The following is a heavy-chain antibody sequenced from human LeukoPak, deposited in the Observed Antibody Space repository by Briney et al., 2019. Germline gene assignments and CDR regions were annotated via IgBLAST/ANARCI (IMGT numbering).Heavy chain of an antibody. CDR1: GGSISSYY. Sequence: MTSETLSLTCTVSGGSISSYYWTWIRQPPGKGLEWIGYIYYSGSTKYNPSLKSRVTISVDTSKNQFSLRLSSVTAADTAVYYCARAQVGIVGATEFAYWGQGTLVTVSS. CDR3: ARAQVGIVGATEFAY. CDR2: IYYSGST. J-gene: IGHJ4*02. D-gene: IGHD1-26*01. V-gene: IGHV4-59*08.